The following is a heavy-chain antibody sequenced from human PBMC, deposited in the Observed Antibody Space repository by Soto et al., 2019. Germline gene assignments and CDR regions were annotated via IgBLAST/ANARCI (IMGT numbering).Heavy chain of an antibody. CDR3: ARDLAAVPRAFDY. CDR2: VYYTGTT. CDR1: GGSISSYF. Sequence: ASETLSLTCTVSGGSISSYFYIWVRQPPGKGLEWIGSVYYTGTTDYNPSLKSRVTISVDTSKTQFSLNLRSVTAADTAVYYCARDLAAVPRAFDYWGRGTLVTVS. V-gene: IGHV4-59*01. J-gene: IGHJ4*02. D-gene: IGHD6-13*01.